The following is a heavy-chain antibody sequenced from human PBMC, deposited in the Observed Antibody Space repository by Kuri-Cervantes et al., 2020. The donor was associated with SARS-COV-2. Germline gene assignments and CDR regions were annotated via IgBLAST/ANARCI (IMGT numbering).Heavy chain of an antibody. CDR1: GGSISSSSYY. V-gene: IGHV4-39*01. CDR3: ARRSYYDFFTGYYIPFYMDV. D-gene: IGHD3-9*01. CDR2: IYYSGST. Sequence: GSLRLSCTVSGGSISSSSYYWGWIRQPPGEGLEWIGSIYYSGSTYYNPSLKSRVTISVDTSKNQFSLKLTSVTAADTAVYYCARRSYYDFFTGYYIPFYMDVWCKGTTVTVSS. J-gene: IGHJ6*03.